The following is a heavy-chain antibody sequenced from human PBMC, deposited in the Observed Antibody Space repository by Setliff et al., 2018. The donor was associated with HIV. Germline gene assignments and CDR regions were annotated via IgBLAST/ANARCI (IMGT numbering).Heavy chain of an antibody. CDR1: GFTFSTHW. CDR2: IKQDGSEK. V-gene: IGHV3-7*05. CDR3: ATDCAVVGGTGSLDS. Sequence: LRLSCAASGFTFSTHWMSWVRQAPGKGLEWVANIKQDGSEKNYMDSVKGRFTISRDNAKNSLYLQMNSLRVEDTAVYYCATDCAVVGGTGSLDSWGQGTLVTVSS. J-gene: IGHJ4*02. D-gene: IGHD1-26*01.